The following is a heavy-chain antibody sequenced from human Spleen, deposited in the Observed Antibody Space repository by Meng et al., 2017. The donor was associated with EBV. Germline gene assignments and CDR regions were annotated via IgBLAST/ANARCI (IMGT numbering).Heavy chain of an antibody. J-gene: IGHJ5*02. D-gene: IGHD3-3*01. Sequence: QPRLQESGPGLVKPPQTLSLTCTVSGGSIISSRYYWGWIRQPPGKGLEWIGSIFYSGVTDYNPSLKSRVTISVDTSNNQFSLKLSSVTAADTAVYYCARRNDFWSGYYTPSSFDPWGQGTLVTVSS. CDR1: GGSIISSRYY. CDR2: IFYSGVT. V-gene: IGHV4-39*01. CDR3: ARRNDFWSGYYTPSSFDP.